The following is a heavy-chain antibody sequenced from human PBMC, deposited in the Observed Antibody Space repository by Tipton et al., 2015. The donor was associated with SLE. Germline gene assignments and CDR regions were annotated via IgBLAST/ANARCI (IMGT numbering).Heavy chain of an antibody. Sequence: TLSLTCTVSGDAISSHYWSWVRQPPGQGLEWIGYIYYSGSTTYNPSLQSRVTISLDTSQNQFSLKLSSVTAADTAVYYCARHGRFLEWLGNDAFDIWGQGTMVTVSS. J-gene: IGHJ3*02. CDR1: GDAISSHY. D-gene: IGHD3-3*01. V-gene: IGHV4-59*11. CDR2: IYYSGST. CDR3: ARHGRFLEWLGNDAFDI.